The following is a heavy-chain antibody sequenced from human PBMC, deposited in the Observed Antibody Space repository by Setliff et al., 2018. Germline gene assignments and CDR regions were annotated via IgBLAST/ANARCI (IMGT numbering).Heavy chain of an antibody. V-gene: IGHV4-59*08. CDR2: IHYSGST. D-gene: IGHD3-22*01. CDR3: ARLSGYYFDY. Sequence: SETLSLTCTVSGDSISGDYWSWIRQPPGKGLKWIGFIHYSGSTNYNPSLKSRVTTSIDTSKNQFSLKLSSVTAADTAVFYCARLSGYYFDYWGQGTLVTVSS. J-gene: IGHJ4*02. CDR1: GDSISGDY.